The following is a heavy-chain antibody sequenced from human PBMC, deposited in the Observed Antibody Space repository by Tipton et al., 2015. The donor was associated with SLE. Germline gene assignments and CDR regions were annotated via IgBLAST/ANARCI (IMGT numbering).Heavy chain of an antibody. CDR2: IYSGGST. CDR1: GFTVSSNY. V-gene: IGHV3-53*01. CDR3: ARASIAAAGYYFDY. J-gene: IGHJ4*02. D-gene: IGHD6-13*01. Sequence: SLRLSCAASGFTVSSNYMSWVRQAPGKGLDWVSVIYSGGSTYYADSVKGRFTISRDNSKNTLYLQMNSLRAEDTAVYYCARASIAAAGYYFDYWGQGTQVTVSS.